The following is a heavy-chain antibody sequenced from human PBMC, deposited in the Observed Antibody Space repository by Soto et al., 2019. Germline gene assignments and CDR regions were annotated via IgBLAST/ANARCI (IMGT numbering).Heavy chain of an antibody. J-gene: IGHJ3*02. Sequence: SQTLSLTCTVSGGSISSGGYYWSWIRQHPGKGLEWIGYIYYSGSTYYNPSLKSRVTISVDTSKNQFSLKLSSVTAADTAVYYCAREEGRGQQLVNAFDIWGQGTMVTVSS. D-gene: IGHD6-13*01. CDR3: AREEGRGQQLVNAFDI. CDR1: GGSISSGGYY. CDR2: IYYSGST. V-gene: IGHV4-31*03.